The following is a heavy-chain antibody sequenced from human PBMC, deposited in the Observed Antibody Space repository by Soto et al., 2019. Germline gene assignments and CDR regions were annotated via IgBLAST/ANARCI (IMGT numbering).Heavy chain of an antibody. CDR2: MNPNSGNT. D-gene: IGHD5-12*01. V-gene: IGHV1-8*01. Sequence: QVQLVQSGAEVKKPGASVKVSCKASGYTFTSYDINWVQQATGQGLEWMGWMNPNSGNTGYAQKFQGRVTMTRNTSISTAYMELSSLRSEDTAVYYCARGIVRGYSGYPNYYYYYGMDVWGQGTTVTVSS. CDR1: GYTFTSYD. CDR3: ARGIVRGYSGYPNYYYYYGMDV. J-gene: IGHJ6*02.